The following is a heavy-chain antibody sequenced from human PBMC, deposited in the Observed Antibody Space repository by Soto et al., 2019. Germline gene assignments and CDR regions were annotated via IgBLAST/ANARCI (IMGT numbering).Heavy chain of an antibody. CDR2: IYYSGST. CDR3: AAVRQHYFDF. Sequence: QVQLQESGPGLVKPSQTLSLTCTVSGGSISSGAYYWRWIRQHPGKGLEWIGYIYYSGSTYSNPSPKRRVAISVDKSKNPFSLKLSSVTAADTAVYYCAAVRQHYFDFWGQGTLVPVSS. J-gene: IGHJ4*02. CDR1: GGSISSGAYY. D-gene: IGHD1-1*01. V-gene: IGHV4-31*03.